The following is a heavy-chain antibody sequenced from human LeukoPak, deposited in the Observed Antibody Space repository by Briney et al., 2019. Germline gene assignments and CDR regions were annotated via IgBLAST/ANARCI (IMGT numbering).Heavy chain of an antibody. J-gene: IGHJ6*02. D-gene: IGHD1-7*01. V-gene: IGHV1-24*01. CDR1: GYTLTELS. Sequence: ASVKVSCKASGYTLTELSMHWVRQAPGKGLEWMGGFDPEDGETIYAQKFQGRVTMTEDTSTDTAYMELSSLRSEDTAVYYCATAQGITGTTGYYYYCYGMDVWGQGTTVTVSS. CDR3: ATAQGITGTTGYYYYCYGMDV. CDR2: FDPEDGET.